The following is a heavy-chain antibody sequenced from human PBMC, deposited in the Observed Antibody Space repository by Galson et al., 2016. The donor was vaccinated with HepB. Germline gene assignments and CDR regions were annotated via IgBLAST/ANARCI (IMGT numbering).Heavy chain of an antibody. CDR2: ISSGGSAI. V-gene: IGHV3-48*02. CDR1: GFTFSGYN. D-gene: IGHD1-14*01. CDR3: ARDGNHGYDMDY. J-gene: IGHJ4*02. Sequence: SLRLSCAASGFTFSGYNMDWVRQAPGKELEWVSYISSGGSAIYYADSVKGRFTISRDNAKNSLYLQMDSLRDEDTAIYFCARDGNHGYDMDYWGQGTLVTVSS.